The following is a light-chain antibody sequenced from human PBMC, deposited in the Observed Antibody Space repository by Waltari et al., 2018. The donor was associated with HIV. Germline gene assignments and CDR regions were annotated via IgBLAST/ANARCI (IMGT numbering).Light chain of an antibody. V-gene: IGKV1-39*01. CDR3: QQSYSTRMYT. J-gene: IGKJ2*01. Sequence: DTQMTQSPSSLSASVGDRVTITCQPSHDFSRSLSWFQQKTGKAPRLLIYAASSLQRGGPSRFSGSGSGTHFTLTISSLQPEDFATYYCQQSYSTRMYTFGQGTKLEIK. CDR2: AAS. CDR1: HDFSRS.